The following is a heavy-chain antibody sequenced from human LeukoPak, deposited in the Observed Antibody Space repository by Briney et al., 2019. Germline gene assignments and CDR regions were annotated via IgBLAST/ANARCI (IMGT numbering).Heavy chain of an antibody. J-gene: IGHJ4*02. CDR2: INPSGGST. Sequence: AASVRVSCKASGYTFTIYYMHWVRQAPGQGREWMGIINPSGGSTSYAQKFQGRVTMTRDTSTSTVYMELSSLRSEDTAVYYCARDWGHYYGSGSSQPPDYWGQGTLVTVSS. CDR3: ARDWGHYYGSGSSQPPDY. V-gene: IGHV1-46*01. CDR1: GYTFTIYY. D-gene: IGHD3-10*01.